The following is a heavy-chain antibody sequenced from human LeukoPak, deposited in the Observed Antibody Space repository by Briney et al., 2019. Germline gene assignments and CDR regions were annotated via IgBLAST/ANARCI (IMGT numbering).Heavy chain of an antibody. CDR3: ARGAEGDAFDI. J-gene: IGHJ3*02. CDR1: GGSISSYY. CDR2: IYYSGST. V-gene: IGHV4-59*01. Sequence: SETLSLTCTVSGGSISSYYWSWIRQPPGKGLEWIGYIYYSGSTNYNPSLKSRVTISVDTSKNQFSLKLSSVTAADTAVYYCARGAEGDAFDIWGQGTMVTVSS. D-gene: IGHD1-26*01.